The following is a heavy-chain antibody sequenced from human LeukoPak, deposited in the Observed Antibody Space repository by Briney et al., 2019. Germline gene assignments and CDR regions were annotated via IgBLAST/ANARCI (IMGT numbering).Heavy chain of an antibody. Sequence: APVKVSCKASGYTFTGYYMHWVRQAPGQGLEWMGCINPNSGGTNYAQKFQGRVTVTRDTSISTVYMELSRLRSDDTAVYYCARGYVDNWFDPWGQGTLVTVSS. CDR1: GYTFTGYY. CDR2: INPNSGGT. J-gene: IGHJ5*02. D-gene: IGHD3-16*01. CDR3: ARGYVDNWFDP. V-gene: IGHV1-2*02.